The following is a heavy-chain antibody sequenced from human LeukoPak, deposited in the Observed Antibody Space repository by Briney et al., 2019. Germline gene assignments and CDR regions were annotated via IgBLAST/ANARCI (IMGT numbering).Heavy chain of an antibody. D-gene: IGHD4-17*01. Sequence: SETLSLTCTVSGGSISSDYWSWVRPPPGGGRGWVGYMYYNRNKNYIPSLKSRVSMSVGTSKNQFSLLLTSVTAADTAVYYCAINYGDYPPDSWGEGTLVTVSS. J-gene: IGHJ4*02. CDR3: AINYGDYPPDS. CDR2: MYYNRNK. CDR1: GGSISSDY. V-gene: IGHV4-59*01.